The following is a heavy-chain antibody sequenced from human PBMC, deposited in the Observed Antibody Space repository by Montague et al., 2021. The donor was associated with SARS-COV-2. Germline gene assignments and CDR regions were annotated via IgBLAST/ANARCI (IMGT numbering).Heavy chain of an antibody. D-gene: IGHD3-16*02. Sequence: SLIFSFSASGFTFSNYGMNWVRQAPGKGPEWISYISTSAYTTSYAGSVKGRFTISRDNGKNSLFLQMNSLRVEDTAVYYCTRDYRSIVGDGLEIWGQGTKVTVSS. CDR1: GFTFSNYG. V-gene: IGHV3-48*03. CDR2: ISTSAYTT. CDR3: TRDYRSIVGDGLEI. J-gene: IGHJ3*02.